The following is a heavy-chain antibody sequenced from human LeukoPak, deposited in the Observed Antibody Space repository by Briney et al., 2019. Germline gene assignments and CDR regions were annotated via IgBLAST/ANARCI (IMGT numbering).Heavy chain of an antibody. D-gene: IGHD3-22*01. Sequence: ASVKVSCKASGYTFTGYYMHWVRQAPGQGLEWMGWINPKSGGTNYAQKFQGRVTMTRDTSISTAYMELSRLRSDDTAVYYCARDSAMIVVVITNRQDYWGQGTLVTVSS. V-gene: IGHV1-2*02. CDR1: GYTFTGYY. CDR2: INPKSGGT. J-gene: IGHJ4*02. CDR3: ARDSAMIVVVITNRQDY.